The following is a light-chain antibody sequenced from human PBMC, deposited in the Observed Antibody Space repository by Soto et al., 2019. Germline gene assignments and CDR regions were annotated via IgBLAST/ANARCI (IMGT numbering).Light chain of an antibody. Sequence: EIVLTQSPVTLSLSPGQRATLSCRASKSVDFHLAWYQQKPGQAPRLLIYDASVRATGTPARFSGSGSGTAFTLTISSLEPEDFALYYCQQRSTWPTFGQGTRLEI. J-gene: IGKJ5*01. CDR1: KSVDFH. CDR3: QQRSTWPT. V-gene: IGKV3-11*01. CDR2: DAS.